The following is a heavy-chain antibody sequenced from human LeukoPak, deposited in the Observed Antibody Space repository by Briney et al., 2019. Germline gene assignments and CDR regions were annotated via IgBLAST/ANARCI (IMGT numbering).Heavy chain of an antibody. CDR1: GFTFSNAW. D-gene: IGHD6-13*01. V-gene: IGHV3-15*01. J-gene: IGHJ3*02. Sequence: GGSLRLSCAASGFTFSNAWMSWVRQAPGKGLEWVGRIKSKTDGRTTDYAAPVKGRFTISRDDSKNTLYLQMNSLKTEDTAVYYCTTLIAAAGTGDAFDIWGQGTMVTVSS. CDR2: IKSKTDGRTT. CDR3: TTLIAAAGTGDAFDI.